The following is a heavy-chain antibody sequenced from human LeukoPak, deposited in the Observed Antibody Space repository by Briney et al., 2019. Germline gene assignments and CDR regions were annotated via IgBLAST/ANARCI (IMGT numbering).Heavy chain of an antibody. D-gene: IGHD2-2*01. Sequence: GASVKVSCKASGYTFTTYYIHWVRQAPGQGLEWMGVINPSGDSTGFAQKFQARLTMTRDTSTSTVYMELSGLNSEDTAVYYCAREIVVVPSAMGFDPWGQGTLVTVSS. V-gene: IGHV1-46*01. CDR2: INPSGDST. CDR3: AREIVVVPSAMGFDP. CDR1: GYTFTTYY. J-gene: IGHJ5*02.